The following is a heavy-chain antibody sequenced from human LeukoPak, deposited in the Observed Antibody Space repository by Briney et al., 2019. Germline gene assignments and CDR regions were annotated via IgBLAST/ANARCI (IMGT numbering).Heavy chain of an antibody. J-gene: IGHJ4*02. CDR2: IYFSGNT. V-gene: IGHV4-39*01. CDR1: GGSISESNYY. CDR3: VRREYSNKSPFDY. D-gene: IGHD4-11*01. Sequence: MASETLSLTCSVSGGSISESNYYWGWIRQPPGKGLEWIGSIYFSGNTYRNSSLKSRVTISVDTSKNQFSLKLNSVTAADTAVYYCVRREYSNKSPFDYWGQGTLVTVSS.